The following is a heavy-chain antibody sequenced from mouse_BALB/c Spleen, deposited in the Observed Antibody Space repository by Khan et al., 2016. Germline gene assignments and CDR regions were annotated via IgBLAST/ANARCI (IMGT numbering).Heavy chain of an antibody. CDR3: ARLDTPAPD. CDR2: IDPANGNT. J-gene: IGHJ3*01. Sequence: VQLKQSGAELVKPGASVKLSCTASGYNIKDTYMHWVKQRPEQGLEWIGRIDPANGNTKYDPKFQGKASIAADTSSNTAYLQLSSLTSEDTAVYYCARLDTPAPDWGQGTLVTVSA. D-gene: IGHD1-2*01. V-gene: IGHV14-3*02. CDR1: GYNIKDTY.